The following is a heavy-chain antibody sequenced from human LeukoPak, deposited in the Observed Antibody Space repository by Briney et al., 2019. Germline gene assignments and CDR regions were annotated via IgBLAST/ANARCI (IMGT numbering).Heavy chain of an antibody. CDR1: GFTVRNYG. CDR2: IWNEGNEK. J-gene: IGHJ4*02. V-gene: IGHV3-33*06. Sequence: PGRPLRLSCEASGFTVRNYGIHWVRQAPGKGLEWVAVIWNEGNEKHYADSVKGRFTISRDNSKNTLYLQMNSLRAEDTAVYYCAKAPVIAVAGDFDCWGQGTLVTVSS. D-gene: IGHD6-19*01. CDR3: AKAPVIAVAGDFDC.